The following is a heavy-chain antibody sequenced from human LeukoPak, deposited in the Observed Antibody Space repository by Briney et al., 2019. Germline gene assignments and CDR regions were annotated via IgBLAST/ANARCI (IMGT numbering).Heavy chain of an antibody. J-gene: IGHJ5*02. CDR2: ISSSGSTI. CDR3: ARAPLSGPFWFDP. CDR1: GFTFSDYY. D-gene: IGHD3-3*01. Sequence: GGSLRLSCAASGFTFSDYYMSWIRQAPGKGLEWVSYISSSGSTIYYADSVKGRFTISRDNAKNSPYLQMNSLRAEDTAVYYCARAPLSGPFWFDPWGQGTLVTVSS. V-gene: IGHV3-11*01.